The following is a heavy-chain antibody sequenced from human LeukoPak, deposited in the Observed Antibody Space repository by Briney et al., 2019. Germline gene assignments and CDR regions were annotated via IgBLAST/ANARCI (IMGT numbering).Heavy chain of an antibody. CDR3: ARNTPYYDSSGYYHYYYYYYMDV. J-gene: IGHJ6*03. D-gene: IGHD3-22*01. V-gene: IGHV4-38-2*02. CDR2: IYHSGST. Sequence: SETLSLTCTVSGYSISSGYYWGWIRQPPGKGLEWIGSIYHSGSTYYNPSLKSRVTISVDTSKNQFSLKLSSVTAADTAVYYCARNTPYYDSSGYYHYYYYYYMDVWGKGTTVTVSS. CDR1: GYSISSGYY.